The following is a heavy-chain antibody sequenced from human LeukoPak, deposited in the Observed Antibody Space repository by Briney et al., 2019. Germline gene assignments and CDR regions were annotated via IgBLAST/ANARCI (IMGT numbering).Heavy chain of an antibody. J-gene: IGHJ6*03. CDR2: TSNTGNHI. CDR3: AREGTGRYYYYYYIDV. Sequence: GGSLRLSCAASGFTFSTYSMNWVRQSPGKGLEWVSSTSNTGNHIYYADSVKGRFTISRDNTKNSLYLQMNSLRAEDTAVYFCAREGTGRYYYYYYIDVWGKGTTVTISS. D-gene: IGHD1-1*01. V-gene: IGHV3-21*01. CDR1: GFTFSTYS.